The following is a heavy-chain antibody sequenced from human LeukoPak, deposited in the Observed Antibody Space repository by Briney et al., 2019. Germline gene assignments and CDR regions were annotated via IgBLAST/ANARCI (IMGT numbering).Heavy chain of an antibody. CDR3: AKCIASGSYSFRFDY. CDR1: GFTFRSYS. Sequence: GGSLRLSCEASGFTFRSYSMSCVRQAPGKGLEGGSAISGGGSAFYADSVKGRFTISRDTSKNTLHLQMNSLSAEDTALYYCAKCIASGSYSFRFDYWGQGSLVTDSS. J-gene: IGHJ4*02. V-gene: IGHV3-23*01. D-gene: IGHD3-10*01. CDR2: ISGGGSA.